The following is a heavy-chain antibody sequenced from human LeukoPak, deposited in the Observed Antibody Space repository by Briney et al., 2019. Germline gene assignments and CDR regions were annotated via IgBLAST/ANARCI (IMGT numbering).Heavy chain of an antibody. V-gene: IGHV3-30-3*01. D-gene: IGHD3-3*01. CDR3: ARDLTDYDFWSGPFT. CDR2: ISYDGSNK. CDR1: GFTFSSYA. J-gene: IGHJ5*02. Sequence: PGGSLRLSCAASGFTFSSYAMHWVRQAPGKGLEWVAVISYDGSNKYYADSVKGRFTISRDNSKNTLYLQMNSLRAEDTAVYYCARDLTDYDFWSGPFTWGQGTLVTVSS.